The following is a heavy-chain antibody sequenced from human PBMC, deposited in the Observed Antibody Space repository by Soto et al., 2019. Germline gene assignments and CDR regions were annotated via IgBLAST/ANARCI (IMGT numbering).Heavy chain of an antibody. D-gene: IGHD6-13*01. Sequence: XGRTLVNAPQTLPLTCTFSLFSLITSGVGVGWIRQPPGKALEWLALIYWNDDKRYSPSLKSRLTITKDTSKNQVVLTMTNMDPVDTAPYYCPNRPLIAPIAFDIWGQRTMVTVSS. J-gene: IGHJ3*02. CDR2: IYWNDDK. CDR1: LFSLITSGVG. CDR3: PNRPLIAPIAFDI. V-gene: IGHV2-5*01.